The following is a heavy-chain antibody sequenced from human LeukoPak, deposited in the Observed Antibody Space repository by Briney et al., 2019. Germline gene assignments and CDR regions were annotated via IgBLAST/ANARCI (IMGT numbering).Heavy chain of an antibody. CDR2: INPSGGST. V-gene: IGHV1-46*01. CDR3: ARDHQVTMVRGVISDYYYYGMDV. CDR1: GYTFTSYY. D-gene: IGHD3-10*01. J-gene: IGHJ6*02. Sequence: ASVKVSCKASGYTFTSYYMHWVRQAPGQGLEWMGIINPSGGSTSYAQKFQGRVTMTRDTSTSTVYMELSSLRSEDTAVYYCARDHQVTMVRGVISDYYYYGMDVWGQGTTVTVSS.